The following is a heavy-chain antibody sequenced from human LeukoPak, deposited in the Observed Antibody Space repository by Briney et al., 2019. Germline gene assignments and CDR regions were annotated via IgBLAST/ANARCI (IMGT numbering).Heavy chain of an antibody. J-gene: IGHJ4*02. V-gene: IGHV3-23*01. D-gene: IGHD3-3*01. CDR1: GFTFSSYG. CDR2: ISGSGGST. Sequence: GGSLRLSCAASGFTFSSYGMHWVRQAPGKGLEWVSAISGSGGSTYYADSVKGRFTISRDNSKNTLYLQMNSLRAEDTAVYYCATFGIIIRNNYFDFWGQGTLVTVSS. CDR3: ATFGIIIRNNYFDF.